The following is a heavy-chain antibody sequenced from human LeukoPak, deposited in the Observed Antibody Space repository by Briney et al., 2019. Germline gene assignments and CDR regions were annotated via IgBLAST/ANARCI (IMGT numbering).Heavy chain of an antibody. CDR2: ISGSGGST. CDR1: GFAFSSYA. V-gene: IGHV3-23*01. J-gene: IGHJ4*02. D-gene: IGHD1-26*01. CDR3: AKSSGSYTDYFDY. Sequence: GGSLRLSCAASGFAFSSYAMSWVRQAPGKGLEWVSAISGSGGSTYYADSVKGRFTISRDNSKNTLYLQMNSLRAEDTAVYYCAKSSGSYTDYFDYWGQGTLVTVSS.